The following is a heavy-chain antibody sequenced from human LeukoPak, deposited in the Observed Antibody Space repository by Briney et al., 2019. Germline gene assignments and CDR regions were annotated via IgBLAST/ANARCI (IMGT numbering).Heavy chain of an antibody. D-gene: IGHD3-22*01. Sequence: ASVKVSCKASGYTFTSYYMHWVRHAPGQGLGWMGWIKSNSGGTNYAQKFQGRVTMTRDTSISTAYMELSRLTSDDTAVYYCAREMGSSGTFWGQGTQVTVST. V-gene: IGHV1-2*02. CDR2: IKSNSGGT. CDR3: AREMGSSGTF. CDR1: GYTFTSYY. J-gene: IGHJ4*02.